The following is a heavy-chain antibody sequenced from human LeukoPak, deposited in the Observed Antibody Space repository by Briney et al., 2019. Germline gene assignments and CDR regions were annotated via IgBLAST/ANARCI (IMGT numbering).Heavy chain of an antibody. CDR2: IYPGDSDT. CDR1: GYSFTSYW. D-gene: IGHD5-18*01. J-gene: IGHJ4*02. CDR3: ARRRGRGYSYGPIDY. V-gene: IGHV5-51*01. Sequence: GESLKISCKGSGYSFTSYWIGWVRQMPGKGLEWMGIIYPGDSDTRYSPSFQGQVTIPADKSISTAYLQWSSLKASDTAMYYCARRRGRGYSYGPIDYWGQETLVTVSS.